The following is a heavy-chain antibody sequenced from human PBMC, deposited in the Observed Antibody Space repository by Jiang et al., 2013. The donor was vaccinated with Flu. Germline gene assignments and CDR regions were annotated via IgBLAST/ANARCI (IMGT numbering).Heavy chain of an antibody. J-gene: IGHJ4*02. D-gene: IGHD3-22*01. CDR3: ARATAPYYFDNSGYYFYFDH. CDR2: ISDRGTT. CDR1: VAPINSGDNY. V-gene: IGHV4-31*03. Sequence: TLPSPAVSLVAPINSGDNYWSWIRQHPGKGLEWIGYISDRGTTYYTPSLKSRITVSVDTSKNQFSLDLSSVTAADTAVYFCARATAPYYFDNSGYYFYFDHWGQGILVTVSS.